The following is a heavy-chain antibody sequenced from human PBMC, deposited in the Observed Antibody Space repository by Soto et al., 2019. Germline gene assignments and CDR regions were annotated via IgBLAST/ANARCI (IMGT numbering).Heavy chain of an antibody. Sequence: GGSLRLSCAASGFTFSSYGMHWVRQAPGKGLEWVAVIWYDGSNKYYADSVKGRFTISRDNSKNTLYLQMNSLRAEDTAVYYCARDPYSGYDQGNWFDPWGQGTLVTVS. CDR1: GFTFSSYG. CDR3: ARDPYSGYDQGNWFDP. J-gene: IGHJ5*02. CDR2: IWYDGSNK. D-gene: IGHD5-12*01. V-gene: IGHV3-33*01.